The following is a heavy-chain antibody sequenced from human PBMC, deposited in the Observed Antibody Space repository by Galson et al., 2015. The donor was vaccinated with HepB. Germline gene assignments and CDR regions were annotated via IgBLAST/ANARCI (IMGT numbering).Heavy chain of an antibody. D-gene: IGHD2-2*02. V-gene: IGHV3-30-3*01. J-gene: IGHJ6*03. CDR1: RFPFNNYG. CDR3: ARGPYCSSTNCYSYYYYYYMDV. CDR2: ISNDGSKK. Sequence: SLRLSCAASRFPFNNYGMHWVRQTPGKGLDWVAVISNDGSKKYYTDSVKGRFTISRDNSKNTLYLQMSSLRAEDTAVYYCARGPYCSSTNCYSYYYYYYMDVWGKGTTVTVSS.